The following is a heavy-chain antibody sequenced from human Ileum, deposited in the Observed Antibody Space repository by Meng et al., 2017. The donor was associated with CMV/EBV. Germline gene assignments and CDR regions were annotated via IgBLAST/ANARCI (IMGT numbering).Heavy chain of an antibody. J-gene: IGHJ4*02. CDR3: TRDLGTSSSGV. Sequence: QVQLPDSGPVLVKPSETLSLTCTVPGGSINNYYWSWIWQPPGKGLEWIGYVYYTGRTEYNPSLKSRISISVDTSKNQFSLKLNSVTTADTAMYYCTRDLGTSSSGVWGQGTLVTVSS. CDR2: VYYTGRT. D-gene: IGHD6-6*01. V-gene: IGHV4-59*01. CDR1: GGSINNYY.